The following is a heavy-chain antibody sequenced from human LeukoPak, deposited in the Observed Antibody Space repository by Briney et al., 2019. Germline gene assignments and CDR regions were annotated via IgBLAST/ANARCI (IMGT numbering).Heavy chain of an antibody. CDR2: INPSGGST. J-gene: IGHJ6*02. D-gene: IGHD3-10*01. Sequence: ASVKVSCKASGYTFTSYYMHWVRQAPGQGLEWMGIINPSGGSTRHAQKFQGRVTITADKSTSTAYMELSSLRSEDTAVYYCARDRGRFYGSGSYYKKEGVYFYYGMDVWGQGTTVTVSS. CDR3: ARDRGRFYGSGSYYKKEGVYFYYGMDV. V-gene: IGHV1-46*01. CDR1: GYTFTSYY.